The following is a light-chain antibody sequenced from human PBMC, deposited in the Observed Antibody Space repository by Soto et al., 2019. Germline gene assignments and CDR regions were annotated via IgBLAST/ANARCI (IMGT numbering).Light chain of an antibody. CDR2: SNT. CDR3: QYYDTYLSRLFV. J-gene: IGLJ1*01. CDR1: TSSIGAHSD. Sequence: QPGLTQPPSVTGVEVQSVPIFNTECTSSIGAHSDIHWYQHLPGKAPKLLIYSNTHRPSGVPDRFSGSKSGTSASLAITGLQAEDEGDYYCQYYDTYLSRLFVFGSGTKVTVL. V-gene: IGLV1-40*01.